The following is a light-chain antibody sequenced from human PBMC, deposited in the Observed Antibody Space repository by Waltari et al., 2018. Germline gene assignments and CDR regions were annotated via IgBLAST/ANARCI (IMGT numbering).Light chain of an antibody. Sequence: EIVLTQSPATLFVSPGERATPPCRASERVFGYLAWYHQKPGQAPRLLIFDTFKRATGIPARFSGSGYGTDFTLTINSLETEDFALYYCQQRSIWPLTFGGGTKVDVK. V-gene: IGKV3-11*01. CDR3: QQRSIWPLT. CDR2: DTF. J-gene: IGKJ4*01. CDR1: ERVFGY.